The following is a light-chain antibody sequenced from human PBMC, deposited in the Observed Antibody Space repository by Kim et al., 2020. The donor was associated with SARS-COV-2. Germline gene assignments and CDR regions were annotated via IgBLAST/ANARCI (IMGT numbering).Light chain of an antibody. CDR2: DTS. J-gene: IGKJ5*01. Sequence: VLTHSPVTLSLSPGERATLSCRATQNVGNQLAWFKQKPGQPPSLLIYDTSNRAPGVPARVSGSGSGTDFTLTISSLEAEDFAVHYCQQRAHWPRTFGQGTRLEIK. V-gene: IGKV3-11*01. CDR3: QQRAHWPRT. CDR1: QNVGNQ.